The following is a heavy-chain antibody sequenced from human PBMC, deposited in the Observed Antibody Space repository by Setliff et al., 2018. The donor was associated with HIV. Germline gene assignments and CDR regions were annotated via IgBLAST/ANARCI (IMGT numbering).Heavy chain of an antibody. CDR2: ISNDGSHK. V-gene: IGHV3-30*04. Sequence: PGGSLRLSCAASGFMFGSYGMHWVRQAPVKGLEWMALISNDGSHKYYADSVKGRFTISRDNSKNTLYLRMDGLRPEDTALYYCVGGHYDLWSGYVNYYLDLWGQGTLVTVSS. D-gene: IGHD3-3*01. J-gene: IGHJ4*02. CDR1: GFMFGSYG. CDR3: VGGHYDLWSGYVNYYLDL.